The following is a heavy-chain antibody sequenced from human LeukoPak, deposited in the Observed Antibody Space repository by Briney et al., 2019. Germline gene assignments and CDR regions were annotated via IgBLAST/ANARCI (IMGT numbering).Heavy chain of an antibody. V-gene: IGHV3-7*01. J-gene: IGHJ4*02. CDR1: GFTFSHYW. D-gene: IGHD3/OR15-3a*01. Sequence: GGSLRLSCAASGFTFSHYWMSWVRQAPGKGLEWVANIKQDGSEKYYVDSVKGRFTISRDNARNSLYLQMSSLRAEDTAVYYCARVDDFTRFDYWGQGTLVTVSS. CDR3: ARVDDFTRFDY. CDR2: IKQDGSEK.